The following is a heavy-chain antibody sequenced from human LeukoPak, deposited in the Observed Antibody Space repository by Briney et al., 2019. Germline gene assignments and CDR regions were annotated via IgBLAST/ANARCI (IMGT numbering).Heavy chain of an antibody. Sequence: PSETLSLTCTVSGGSISSYYWSRIRQPAGKGLEWIGRIYTSGSTNYNPSLKSRVTMSVDTSKNQFSLRLSSVTAADTAGYYCAREGRFLEWFEADYYYYMDVWGKGTTVTVSS. J-gene: IGHJ6*03. CDR1: GGSISSYY. CDR3: AREGRFLEWFEADYYYYMDV. V-gene: IGHV4-4*07. CDR2: IYTSGST. D-gene: IGHD3-3*01.